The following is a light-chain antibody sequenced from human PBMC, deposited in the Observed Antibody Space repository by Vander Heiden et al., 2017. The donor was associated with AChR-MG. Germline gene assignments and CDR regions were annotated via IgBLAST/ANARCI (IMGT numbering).Light chain of an antibody. CDR1: NIGSKN. V-gene: IGLV3-21*02. CDR3: QVWDTSDHVV. CDR2: EDS. J-gene: IGLJ2*01. Sequence: SYVLTQPPSVSVAPGHTARIACGGNNIGSKNVHWYQQKPGQAPVLVVYEDSDRPSGIPERFSGSNSGNTATLTISRVEAGDEADYYCQVWDTSDHVVFGGGTKLTVL.